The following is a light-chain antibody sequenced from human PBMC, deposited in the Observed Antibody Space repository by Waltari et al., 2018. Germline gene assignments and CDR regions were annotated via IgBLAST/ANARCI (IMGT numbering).Light chain of an antibody. CDR2: EGS. CDR3: CSYAGSRRV. J-gene: IGLJ2*01. Sequence: QSALTQPASVSGSPGQSITISCTGTSSDVGRYNLVSWYHQHPGKAPNLMIYEGSKRPSGVSNRFSGSKSGNTASLTISGLQAEDEADYYCCSYAGSRRVFGGGTKLTVL. V-gene: IGLV2-23*01. CDR1: SSDVGRYNL.